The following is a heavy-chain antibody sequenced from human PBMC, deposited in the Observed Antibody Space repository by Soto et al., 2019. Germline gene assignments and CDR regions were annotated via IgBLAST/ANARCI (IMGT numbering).Heavy chain of an antibody. J-gene: IGHJ6*02. V-gene: IGHV1-2*02. CDR3: ARDRLRGTTGRYYYYYYGMDV. D-gene: IGHD1-7*01. CDR1: GYTFTGYY. CDR2: INPNSGGT. Sequence: SVKVSCKASGYTFTGYYMHWVRQAPGQGLEWMGWINPNSGGTNYAQKFQGRVTMTRETSISTAYMELSRLRSDDTAVYYCARDRLRGTTGRYYYYYYGMDVWGHTTTVTVSS.